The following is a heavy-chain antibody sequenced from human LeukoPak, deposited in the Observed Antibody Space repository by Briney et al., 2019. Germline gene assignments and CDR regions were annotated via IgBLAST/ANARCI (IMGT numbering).Heavy chain of an antibody. CDR2: IKQDGSEK. D-gene: IGHD3-3*01. CDR3: ARAPRRRFLEWLYFDY. J-gene: IGHJ4*02. CDR1: GFTFSSYW. Sequence: GGSLRLSCAASGFTFSSYWMSWVRQAPGKGLEWVANIKQDGSEKYYVDSVKGRFTISRDNAKNSLYLQMNSLRAEDTAVYYCARAPRRRFLEWLYFDYWGQGTLVTVSS. V-gene: IGHV3-7*01.